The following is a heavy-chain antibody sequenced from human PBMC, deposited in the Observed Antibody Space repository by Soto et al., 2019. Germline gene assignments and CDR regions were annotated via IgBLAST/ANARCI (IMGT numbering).Heavy chain of an antibody. Sequence: PGGSLRLSCAASGFTFSSYGMHWVRQAPGKGLEWVAVIWYDGSNKYYADSVKGRFTISRDNSKNTLYLQMNSLRAEDTAVYYCARGSYFGVALWDYYYGMDVWGQGTTVTVSS. CDR1: GFTFSSYG. D-gene: IGHD3-3*01. CDR3: ARGSYFGVALWDYYYGMDV. CDR2: IWYDGSNK. V-gene: IGHV3-33*01. J-gene: IGHJ6*02.